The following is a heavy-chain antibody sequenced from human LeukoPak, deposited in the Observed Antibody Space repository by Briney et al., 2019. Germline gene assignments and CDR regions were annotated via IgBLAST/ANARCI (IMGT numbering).Heavy chain of an antibody. CDR3: ARSATSIAAAPYYYYYYMDV. CDR2: IYYSGST. Sequence: PSETLSLTCTVSGGSISSGGYYWSWIRQHPGKGLEWIGYIYYSGSTYYNPSLKSRVTTSVDTSKNQFSLKLSSVTAADTAVYYCARSATSIAAAPYYYYYYMDVWGKGTTVTVSS. V-gene: IGHV4-31*03. J-gene: IGHJ6*03. D-gene: IGHD6-13*01. CDR1: GGSISSGGYY.